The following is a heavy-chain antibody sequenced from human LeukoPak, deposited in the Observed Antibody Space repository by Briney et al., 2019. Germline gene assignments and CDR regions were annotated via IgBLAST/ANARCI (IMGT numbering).Heavy chain of an antibody. CDR3: ARELFVAARPGAYYCYMDV. CDR2: MNPNSGNT. J-gene: IGHJ6*03. D-gene: IGHD6-6*01. Sequence: GASVKVSCEASGYTFTSYDINWVRQATGQGLEWMGWMNPNSGNTGYAQKFQGRVTITRNTSISTAYMELSSLRSEDTAVYYCARELFVAARPGAYYCYMDVWGKGTTVTVSS. V-gene: IGHV1-8*03. CDR1: GYTFTSYD.